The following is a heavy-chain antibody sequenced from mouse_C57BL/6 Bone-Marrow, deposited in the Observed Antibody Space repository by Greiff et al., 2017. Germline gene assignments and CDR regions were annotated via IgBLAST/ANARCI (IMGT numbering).Heavy chain of an antibody. CDR2: ISSGGSYT. D-gene: IGHD1-1*01. CDR1: GFTFSSYG. J-gene: IGHJ3*01. Sequence: EVQLVESGGDLVKPGGSLKLSCAASGFTFSSYGMSWVRQTPDKGLEWVATISSGGSYTYYPDSVKGRFTISRDNAKNTLYLQVSSLKSEDTAMYYCARQDYYGSSYSWFAYWGQGTLVTVSA. CDR3: ARQDYYGSSYSWFAY. V-gene: IGHV5-6*01.